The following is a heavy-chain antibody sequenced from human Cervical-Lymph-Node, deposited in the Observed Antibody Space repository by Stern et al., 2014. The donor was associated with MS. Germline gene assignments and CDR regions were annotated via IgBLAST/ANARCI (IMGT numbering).Heavy chain of an antibody. D-gene: IGHD6-19*01. J-gene: IGHJ4*02. V-gene: IGHV3-21*01. Sequence: EDQLVESGGGLVKPGGSLRLSCVASGFTLSSYSMNWVRQAPGKGLECGSAIGSTGDLRYFADSVQGRFTISRDNAKNSLYLQMNSLRAEDTAVYYCARFIAVSGTDHWGQGTLVTVSS. CDR1: GFTLSSYS. CDR3: ARFIAVSGTDH. CDR2: IGSTGDLR.